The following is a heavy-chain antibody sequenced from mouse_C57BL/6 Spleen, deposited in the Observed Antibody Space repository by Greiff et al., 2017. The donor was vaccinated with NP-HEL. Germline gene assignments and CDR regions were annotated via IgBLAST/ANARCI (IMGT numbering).Heavy chain of an antibody. V-gene: IGHV5-17*01. D-gene: IGHD1-1*01. CDR1: GFTFSDYG. J-gene: IGHJ4*01. CDR2: ISSGSSTI. Sequence: EVMLVESGGGLVKPGGSLKLSCAASGFTFSDYGMHWVRQAPEKGLEWVAYISSGSSTIYYADTVKGRFTISRDNAKNTLFLQMTSLRSEDTAMYYCARPRSPPYYYAMDYWGQGTSVTVSS. CDR3: ARPRSPPYYYAMDY.